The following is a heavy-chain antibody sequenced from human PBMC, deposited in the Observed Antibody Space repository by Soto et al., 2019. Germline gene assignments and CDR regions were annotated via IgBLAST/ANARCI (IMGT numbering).Heavy chain of an antibody. CDR3: AQDAASGYYPY. CDR1: GFTFSNSE. J-gene: IGHJ4*02. CDR2: GSGSCGET. D-gene: IGHD3-22*01. V-gene: IGHV3-23*01. Sequence: GGSLTLSCAGSGFTFSNSEISWVCLGPGPGLEWVSSGSGSCGETYYSDSAKGRFTISRDNSKNTLHLQMNSLRAEDTAVYYCAQDAASGYYPYWGQGTLVTVSS.